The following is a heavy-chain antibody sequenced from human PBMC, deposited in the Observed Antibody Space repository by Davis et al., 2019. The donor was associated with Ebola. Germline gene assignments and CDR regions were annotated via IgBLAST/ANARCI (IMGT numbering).Heavy chain of an antibody. D-gene: IGHD3-22*01. CDR2: VKEDGSEK. CDR1: GFTFSSYW. V-gene: IGHV3-7*01. Sequence: PGGSLRLSCATSGFTFSSYWMSWVRQAPGKGPEWVANVKEDGSEKYYVDSVKGRFTISRDNAKSTLYLQMNSLTAEDTAVYYCVRLAGPNWGQGTLVAVSS. J-gene: IGHJ4*02. CDR3: VRLAGPN.